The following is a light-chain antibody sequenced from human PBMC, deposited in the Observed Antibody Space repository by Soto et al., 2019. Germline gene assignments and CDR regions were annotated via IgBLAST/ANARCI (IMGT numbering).Light chain of an antibody. CDR3: SSHAGSNNLLV. V-gene: IGLV2-8*01. CDR2: EVN. CDR1: SSDVGGYNY. J-gene: IGLJ2*01. Sequence: QSVLTQHPSASGSPGQSVTISCTGTSSDVGGYNYVSWYQQHPGKAPKLMIYEVNKRPSGVPDRFSGSKSGNTASLTVSGLQAEDEADYHCSSHAGSNNLLVFGGGTKLTVL.